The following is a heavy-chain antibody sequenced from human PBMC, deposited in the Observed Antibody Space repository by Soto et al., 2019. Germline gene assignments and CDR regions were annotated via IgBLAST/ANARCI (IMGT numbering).Heavy chain of an antibody. Sequence: GASVKVSCKASGYTFTNSGISWVRQAPGQGLEWMGWISTDNGNTNYAQHLQGRVTITRDTSASTAYMELSSLRSEDTAVYYCARSIVVVTALDYWGQGTLVTVSS. CDR2: ISTDNGNT. V-gene: IGHV1-18*01. CDR1: GYTFTNSG. D-gene: IGHD2-21*02. CDR3: ARSIVVVTALDY. J-gene: IGHJ4*02.